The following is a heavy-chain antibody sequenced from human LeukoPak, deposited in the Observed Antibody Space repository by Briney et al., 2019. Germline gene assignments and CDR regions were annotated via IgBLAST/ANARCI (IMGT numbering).Heavy chain of an antibody. Sequence: PSETLSLTCTVSGGSISSYYWSWIRQPPGKGLEWIGYIYYGGSTNYNPSLKSRVTISVDTSKNQFSLKLSSVTAADTAVYYCARGIIAAAGTRFIWFDPWGQGTLVTVSS. D-gene: IGHD6-13*01. V-gene: IGHV4-59*12. CDR1: GGSISSYY. CDR2: IYYGGST. CDR3: ARGIIAAAGTRFIWFDP. J-gene: IGHJ5*02.